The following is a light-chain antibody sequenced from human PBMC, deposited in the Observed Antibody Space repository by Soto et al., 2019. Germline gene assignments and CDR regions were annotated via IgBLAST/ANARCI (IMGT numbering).Light chain of an antibody. CDR3: SSYTSSSTFP. J-gene: IGLJ1*01. CDR1: SSDVGGYNY. V-gene: IGLV2-14*01. CDR2: DVS. Sequence: QYALTQPASVSGSPGQSITISCTGTSSDVGGYNYVSWYQQHPGKAPKLMIYDVSNRPSGVSNRFSGSKSGNTASLTISGLQAEDEADYYCSSYTSSSTFPFGTGTKLTVL.